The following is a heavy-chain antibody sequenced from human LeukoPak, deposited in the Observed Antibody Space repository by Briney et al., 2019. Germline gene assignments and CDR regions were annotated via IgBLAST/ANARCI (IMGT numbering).Heavy chain of an antibody. CDR2: INSNGGST. CDR1: GFTFRSYT. Sequence: GGSLRLSCAASGFTFRSYTIHWVRQAPGKGLEHVSTINSNGGSTYYGNSVKGRFTISRDNSKNTLYLQMNSLRAEDTAVYYCAKDSTHCSGSSCYGGDYWGQGTLVTVPS. CDR3: AKDSTHCSGSSCYGGDY. V-gene: IGHV3-64*01. D-gene: IGHD2-15*01. J-gene: IGHJ4*02.